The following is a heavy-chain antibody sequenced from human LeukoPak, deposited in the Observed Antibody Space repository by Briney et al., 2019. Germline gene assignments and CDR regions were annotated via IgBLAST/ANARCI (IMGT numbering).Heavy chain of an antibody. Sequence: SVKVSCKASGYTFTSYAMNWVRQAPGQGLEWMGGIIPIFGTANYAQKFQGRVTITADESTSTAYMELSSLRSEDTAVYYCASQGPAAMPHNWFDPWGQGTLVTVSS. CDR1: GYTFTSYA. CDR3: ASQGPAAMPHNWFDP. CDR2: IIPIFGTA. V-gene: IGHV1-69*13. D-gene: IGHD2-2*01. J-gene: IGHJ5*02.